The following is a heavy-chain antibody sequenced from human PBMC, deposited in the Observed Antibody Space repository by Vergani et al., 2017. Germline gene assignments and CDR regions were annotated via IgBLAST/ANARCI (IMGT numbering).Heavy chain of an antibody. J-gene: IGHJ4*02. Sequence: EVQLVESGGGLVQPGRSLRLSCAASGFTVSSNYMSWVRQAPGKGLEWVSVIYSGGSTYYADSVKGRFTISRVNSKNTLYLQMNSLRAEDTAVYYCAKGAYYGDYVLDYWGQGTLVTVSS. D-gene: IGHD4-17*01. CDR1: GFTVSSNY. CDR3: AKGAYYGDYVLDY. V-gene: IGHV3-66*01. CDR2: IYSGGST.